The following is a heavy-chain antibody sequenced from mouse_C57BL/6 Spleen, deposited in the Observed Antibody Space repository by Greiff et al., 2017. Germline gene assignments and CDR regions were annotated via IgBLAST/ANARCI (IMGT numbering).Heavy chain of an antibody. D-gene: IGHD1-1*01. CDR3: ARPKDYYGSSSFDY. Sequence: EVQGVESGGGLVKPGGSLKLSCAASGFTFSSYTMSWVRQTPEKRLEWVATISGGGGNTYYPDSVKGRFTISRDNAKNTLYLQMSSLRSEDTALYYCARPKDYYGSSSFDYWGQGTTLTVSS. CDR1: GFTFSSYT. J-gene: IGHJ2*01. V-gene: IGHV5-9*01. CDR2: ISGGGGNT.